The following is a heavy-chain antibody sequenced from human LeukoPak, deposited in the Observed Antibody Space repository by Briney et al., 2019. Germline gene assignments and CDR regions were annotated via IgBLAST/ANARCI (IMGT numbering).Heavy chain of an antibody. CDR3: VRMREIAATGISGGDY. D-gene: IGHD6-13*01. CDR2: IHHSGST. J-gene: IGHJ4*02. V-gene: IGHV4-34*01. CDR1: GGSFSGFY. Sequence: PSETLSLTCAVYGGSFSGFYWSWIRQPPGKGLEWIGEIHHSGSTNYNPSLKSRVTISVDTSKNQFSLKLSSVTAAGTAAYYCVRMREIAATGISGGDYWGQGTLVTVSS.